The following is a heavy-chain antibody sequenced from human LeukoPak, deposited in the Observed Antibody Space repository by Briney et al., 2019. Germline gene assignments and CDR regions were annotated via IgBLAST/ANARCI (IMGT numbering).Heavy chain of an antibody. V-gene: IGHV3-30*02. Sequence: GGSLRLSCAASGFTFSSYGMHWVRQAPGKGLEWVAFIRYDGSNKYYADSVKGRFTISRDNSKNTLYLQMNSLRAEDTAVYYCAKSQPRITIFGVVYYYYMDVWGKGTTVTVSS. D-gene: IGHD3-3*01. CDR2: IRYDGSNK. J-gene: IGHJ6*03. CDR1: GFTFSSYG. CDR3: AKSQPRITIFGVVYYYYMDV.